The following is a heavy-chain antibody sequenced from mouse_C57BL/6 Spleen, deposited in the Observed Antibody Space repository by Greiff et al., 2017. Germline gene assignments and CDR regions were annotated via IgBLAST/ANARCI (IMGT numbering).Heavy chain of an antibody. CDR2: INPSTGGT. V-gene: IGHV1-42*01. Sequence: VQLQQSGPELVKPGASVKISCKASGYSFTGYYMNWVKQSPEKSLEWIGEINPSTGGTTYNQKFKAKATLTVDKSSSTAYMPLKSLTSEDSAVYYCARGGSSSLFDYWGQGTTRTVSS. D-gene: IGHD1-1*01. CDR1: GYSFTGYY. CDR3: ARGGSSSLFDY. J-gene: IGHJ2*01.